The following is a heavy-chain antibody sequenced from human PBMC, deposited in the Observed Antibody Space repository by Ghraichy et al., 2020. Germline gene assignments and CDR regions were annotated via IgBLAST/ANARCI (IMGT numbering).Heavy chain of an antibody. V-gene: IGHV3-7*03. Sequence: GGSLRLSCAASGFTFSSYWMSWVRQAPGKGLEWVANIKQDGSEKYYVDSVKGRFTISRDNAKNSLYLQMNSLRAEDTAVYYCARGSGDDANNDAFDIWGQGTMVTVSS. D-gene: IGHD7-27*01. J-gene: IGHJ3*02. CDR3: ARGSGDDANNDAFDI. CDR1: GFTFSSYW. CDR2: IKQDGSEK.